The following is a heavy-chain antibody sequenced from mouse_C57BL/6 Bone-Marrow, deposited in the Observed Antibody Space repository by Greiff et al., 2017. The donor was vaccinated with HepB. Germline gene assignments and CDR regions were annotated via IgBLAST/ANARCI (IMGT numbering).Heavy chain of an antibody. J-gene: IGHJ3*01. CDR1: GFNIKDDY. D-gene: IGHD1-1*01. Sequence: EVKLMESGAELVRPGASVKLSCTASGFNIKDDYMHWVKQRPEQGLEWIGWIDPENGDTEYASKFQGKATITADTSSNTAYLQLSSLTSEDTAVYYCTRYYGSSGFAYGGQGTLVTVSA. CDR2: IDPENGDT. V-gene: IGHV14-4*01. CDR3: TRYYGSSGFAY.